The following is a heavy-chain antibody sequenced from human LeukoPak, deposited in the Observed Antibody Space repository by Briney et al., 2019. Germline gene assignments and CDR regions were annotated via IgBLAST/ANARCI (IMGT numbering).Heavy chain of an antibody. V-gene: IGHV1-69*13. J-gene: IGHJ4*02. Sequence: SVKVSCKASGGTFSSYAISWVRQAPGQGLEWMGGIIPIFGTANYAQKFQGRVTITADESTSTAYMELSSLRSEDTAVYYCARELANWNDVGPLDCWGQGTLVTVSS. CDR1: GGTFSSYA. CDR3: ARELANWNDVGPLDC. D-gene: IGHD1-20*01. CDR2: IIPIFGTA.